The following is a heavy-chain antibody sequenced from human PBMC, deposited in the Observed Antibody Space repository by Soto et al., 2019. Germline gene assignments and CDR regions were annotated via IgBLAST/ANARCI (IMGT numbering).Heavy chain of an antibody. D-gene: IGHD6-19*01. CDR1: GFTFSSYG. Sequence: GSLRLSCAASGFTFSSYGMHWVRQAPGKGLEWVAVISYDGSNKYYVDSVKGRFTISRDNAKNSLYLQMNSLRAEDTAVYYCAREQWLSFWFDPWGQGTLVTVSS. CDR3: AREQWLSFWFDP. CDR2: ISYDGSNK. J-gene: IGHJ5*02. V-gene: IGHV3-30*03.